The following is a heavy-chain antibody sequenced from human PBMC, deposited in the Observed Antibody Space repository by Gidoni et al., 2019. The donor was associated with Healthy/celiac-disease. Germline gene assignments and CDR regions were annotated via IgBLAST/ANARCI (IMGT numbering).Heavy chain of an antibody. V-gene: IGHV3-7*03. J-gene: IGHJ5*02. Sequence: VQLAESGGGLVQPGGSLSLSSSDSGVTVSVNCSSCVRKVPGHGMGWVGQARGKGLEWLDNIKQDGSEKYYVDSVKGRFTISRDNAKNSLYLQMNSLRAEDTAVYYCARGGTGTTPDDWFDPWGQGTLVTVSS. CDR1: GVTVSVNC. CDR2: IKQDGSEK. CDR3: ARGGTGTTPDDWFDP. D-gene: IGHD1-7*01.